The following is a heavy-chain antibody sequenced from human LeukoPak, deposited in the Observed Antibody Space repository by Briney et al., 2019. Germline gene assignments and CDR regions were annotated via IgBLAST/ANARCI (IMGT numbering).Heavy chain of an antibody. Sequence: GASVKVSFKASGGTFSSYAISWVRQAPGQGLEWMGWISAYNGNTNYAQKLQGRVTMTTDTSTSTAYMELRSLRSDDTAVYYCARGPDYGDYGPGYYYGMDVWGQGTTVTVSS. V-gene: IGHV1-18*01. CDR3: ARGPDYGDYGPGYYYGMDV. J-gene: IGHJ6*02. CDR1: GGTFSSYA. CDR2: ISAYNGNT. D-gene: IGHD4-17*01.